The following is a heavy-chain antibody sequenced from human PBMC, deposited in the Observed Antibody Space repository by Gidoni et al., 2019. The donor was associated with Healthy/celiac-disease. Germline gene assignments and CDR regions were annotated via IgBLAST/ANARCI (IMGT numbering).Heavy chain of an antibody. CDR2: IKSKTDGGTT. Sequence: EVQLVESGGGLVKPGGSLRLSCAASGFTFSNDWMSLVRPAPGKGLAWFSRIKSKTDGGTTDYAAPVKGRFTISRDDSKNTLYLQMNSLKTEDTAVYYCTTDSPRLYCSGGSCYSSVGGPPPDRRLGYWYFDLWGRGTLVTVSS. V-gene: IGHV3-15*01. D-gene: IGHD2-15*01. CDR3: TTDSPRLYCSGGSCYSSVGGPPPDRRLGYWYFDL. CDR1: GFTFSNDW. J-gene: IGHJ2*01.